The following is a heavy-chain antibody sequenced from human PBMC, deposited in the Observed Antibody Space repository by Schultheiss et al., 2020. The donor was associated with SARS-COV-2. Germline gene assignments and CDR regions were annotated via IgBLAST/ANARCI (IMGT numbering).Heavy chain of an antibody. D-gene: IGHD2-2*01. CDR1: GFTFSNAW. CDR2: IKSKTDGGTT. J-gene: IGHJ4*02. Sequence: GGSLRLSCSASGFTFSNAWMSWVRQAPGKGLEWVGRIKSKTDGGTTDYAAPVKGRFTISRDDSKNTLYLQMNSLKTEDTAVYYCTAGCSSTSCSDYWGQGTLVTVSS. V-gene: IGHV3-15*01. CDR3: TAGCSSTSCSDY.